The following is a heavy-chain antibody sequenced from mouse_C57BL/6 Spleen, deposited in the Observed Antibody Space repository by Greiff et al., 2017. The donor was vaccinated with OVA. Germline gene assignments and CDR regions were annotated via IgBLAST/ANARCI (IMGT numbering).Heavy chain of an antibody. V-gene: IGHV1-69*01. CDR1: GYTFTSYW. J-gene: IGHJ3*01. D-gene: IGHD1-1*01. CDR3: ATRSLFAY. Sequence: QVQLQQPGAELVMPGASVKLSCKASGYTFTSYWMHWVKQRPGQGLEWIGEIDPSDSYTNYNQKFKGKSTLTVDKSSSPAYMQLSSLTSEDSAVYYCATRSLFAYWGQGTLVTVSA. CDR2: IDPSDSYT.